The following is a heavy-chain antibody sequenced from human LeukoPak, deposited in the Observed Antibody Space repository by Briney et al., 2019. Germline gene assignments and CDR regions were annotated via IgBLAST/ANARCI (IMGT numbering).Heavy chain of an antibody. CDR1: GGSFSGYY. V-gene: IGHV4-34*01. D-gene: IGHD2-2*02. CDR2: IDHSGTT. J-gene: IGHJ6*03. CDR3: ATGRNGVVPAPILGVGPWYNYHYMDV. Sequence: SETLSLTCVVYGGSFSGYYWSWIRQPPGKGLEWIGEIDHSGTTNYNPSLKSRVTMSVDTSKNQFSLMVSSVTAADTAVYYCATGRNGVVPAPILGVGPWYNYHYMDVWGKGSTVTVSS.